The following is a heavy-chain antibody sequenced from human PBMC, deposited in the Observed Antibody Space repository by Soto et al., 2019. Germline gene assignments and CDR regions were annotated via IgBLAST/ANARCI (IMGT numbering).Heavy chain of an antibody. V-gene: IGHV1-58*01. CDR1: GFTFTSSA. CDR2: IVVGSGNT. CDR3: ARDRIKSSGYRAHAFDI. D-gene: IGHD3-22*01. Sequence: AVKVSCKASGFTFTSSAVQWVRQARGQRLEGIGWIVVGSGNTNYAQKFQERVTITRDMSTSTAYMELSSLRSEDTAVYYCARDRIKSSGYRAHAFDIWG. J-gene: IGHJ3*02.